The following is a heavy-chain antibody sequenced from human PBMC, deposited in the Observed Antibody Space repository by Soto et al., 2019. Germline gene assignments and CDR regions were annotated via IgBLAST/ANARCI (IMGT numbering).Heavy chain of an antibody. V-gene: IGHV3-23*01. J-gene: IGHJ6*03. CDR3: ATNVYSYPACYPSYYYEDV. D-gene: IGHD3-16*02. CDR1: GFRLSDSA. Sequence: EVQLLESGGGLVQPGGSLRLSCAASGFRLSDSAVSWVRQAPGKGLEWVSSLTVSGDSAFYADSVKGRFTISRDISKSTRYMQMNSLRVEDTAVYYCATNVYSYPACYPSYYYEDVWGRGTPVTVSS. CDR2: LTVSGDSA.